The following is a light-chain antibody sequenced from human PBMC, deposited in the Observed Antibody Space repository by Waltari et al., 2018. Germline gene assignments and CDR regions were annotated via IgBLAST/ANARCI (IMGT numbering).Light chain of an antibody. CDR1: QSFSRA. CDR3: QHYVRLPVT. V-gene: IGKV3-20*01. J-gene: IGKJ1*01. Sequence: EIVFTQSPGNLSLSPGERATPSCRASQSFSRALAWYQQKPGQAPRRLIYDASTSAIGMPDRFSGGGSGTDFSLTISRLEPEDFAVYYCQHYVRLPVTFGQGTTVEIK. CDR2: DAS.